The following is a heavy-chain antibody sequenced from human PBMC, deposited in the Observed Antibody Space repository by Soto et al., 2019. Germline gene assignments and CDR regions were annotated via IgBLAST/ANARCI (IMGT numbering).Heavy chain of an antibody. J-gene: IGHJ4*02. Sequence: ASVKVSCKASGYTFTGYYMHWVRQAPGQGLEWMGWINPNSGGTNYAQKFQGWVTMTRDTSISTAYMELSRLRSDDTAVYYCARAIPDYGDYVFDYWGQGTLVTVSS. CDR3: ARAIPDYGDYVFDY. CDR2: INPNSGGT. D-gene: IGHD4-17*01. CDR1: GYTFTGYY. V-gene: IGHV1-2*04.